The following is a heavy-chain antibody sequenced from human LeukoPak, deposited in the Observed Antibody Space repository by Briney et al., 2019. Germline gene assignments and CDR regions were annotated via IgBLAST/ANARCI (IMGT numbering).Heavy chain of an antibody. CDR3: ARLRIKGGSPYYFDY. V-gene: IGHV1-46*01. D-gene: IGHD2-15*01. Sequence: ASVKVSCKASGYTFTSYYMHWVRQAPGQGLEWMGIINPSGGSTSYAQKFQGRVTMTRDMSTSTVYMELSSLRSEDTAVYYCARLRIKGGSPYYFDYWGQGTLVTVSS. CDR2: INPSGGST. CDR1: GYTFTSYY. J-gene: IGHJ4*02.